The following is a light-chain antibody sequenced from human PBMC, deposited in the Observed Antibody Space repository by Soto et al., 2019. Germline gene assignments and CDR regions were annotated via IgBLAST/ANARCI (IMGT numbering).Light chain of an antibody. CDR1: DSIDRY. J-gene: IGKJ3*01. V-gene: IGKV1-39*01. Sequence: DIQMTQSPSSLSAFVGDTVTITCRATDSIDRYLNLYQQKPGQAPRVLITAASTLQSGVPSRFSGSGSGTDFTLTINNLQPEDFATYYCQRTYNAPFTFGPGTKVAIK. CDR3: QRTYNAPFT. CDR2: AAS.